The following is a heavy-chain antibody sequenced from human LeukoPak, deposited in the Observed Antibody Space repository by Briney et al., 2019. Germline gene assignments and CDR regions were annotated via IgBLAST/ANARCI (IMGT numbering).Heavy chain of an antibody. J-gene: IGHJ5*02. CDR2: IIPIFGTA. D-gene: IGHD3-10*01. Sequence: GASVKVSCKASGGTFSSYAISWVRQAPGQGLEWMGGIIPIFGTANYAQKFQGRVTITADESTSTAYMELSSLRSEDTAVYYCAREIRTYYYGSGSVNWFDPWGQGTLVTVSS. V-gene: IGHV1-69*13. CDR3: AREIRTYYYGSGSVNWFDP. CDR1: GGTFSSYA.